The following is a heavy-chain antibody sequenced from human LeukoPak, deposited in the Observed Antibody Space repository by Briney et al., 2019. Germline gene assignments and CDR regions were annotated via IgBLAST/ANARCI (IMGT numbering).Heavy chain of an antibody. J-gene: IGHJ5*02. Sequence: GGSLRLSCAASGFTFSSYGMHWVRQAPGKGLEWVAVIWYDGSNKYYADSVKGRFTISRDNSKNTLYLQMNSLRAEDTAVYYCARGGYCSSTSCPTNWFDPWGQGTLVTVSS. CDR3: ARGGYCSSTSCPTNWFDP. V-gene: IGHV3-33*01. D-gene: IGHD2-2*01. CDR1: GFTFSSYG. CDR2: IWYDGSNK.